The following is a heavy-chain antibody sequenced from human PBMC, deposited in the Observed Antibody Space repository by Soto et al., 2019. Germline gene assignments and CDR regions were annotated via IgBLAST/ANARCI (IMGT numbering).Heavy chain of an antibody. CDR1: GFTVSSNY. Sequence: GGSLRLSCAASGFTVSSNYMSWVRQAPGKGLEWVSVIYSGGSTYYADSVKGRFTISRDNSKNTLYLQMNSLRAEDTAVYYCARAMRAIAVAGTGGFDYWGQGTLVTVSS. V-gene: IGHV3-66*01. CDR3: ARAMRAIAVAGTGGFDY. J-gene: IGHJ4*02. CDR2: IYSGGST. D-gene: IGHD6-19*01.